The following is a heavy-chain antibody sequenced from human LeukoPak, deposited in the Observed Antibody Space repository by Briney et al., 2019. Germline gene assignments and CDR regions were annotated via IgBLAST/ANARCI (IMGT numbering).Heavy chain of an antibody. J-gene: IGHJ4*02. V-gene: IGHV3-49*04. CDR1: GFSSGDYA. D-gene: IGHD6-13*01. CDR2: ISSKAYGGTR. Sequence: GGSLRLCCTAAGFSSGDYAMRWVRQAPGKGLEWVGFISSKAYGGTREYAASVKGRFTISRDDSKSIAYLQMNSLKTEDTAVYYCTRSSWYGDGYFDYWGQGTLVTVSS. CDR3: TRSSWYGDGYFDY.